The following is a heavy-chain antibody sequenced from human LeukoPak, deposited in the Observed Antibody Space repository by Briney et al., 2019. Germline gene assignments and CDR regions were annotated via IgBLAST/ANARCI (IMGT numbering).Heavy chain of an antibody. CDR2: ISSSSSYT. CDR3: ARGGQLWPTLTDY. D-gene: IGHD5-18*01. Sequence: TGGSLRLSCAASGFTFSDYYMSWIRQAPGKGLEWVSYISSSSSYTNYADSVKGRFTISRDNAKNSPYLQMNSLRAEDTAVYYCARGGQLWPTLTDYWGQGTLVTVSS. CDR1: GFTFSDYY. J-gene: IGHJ4*02. V-gene: IGHV3-11*06.